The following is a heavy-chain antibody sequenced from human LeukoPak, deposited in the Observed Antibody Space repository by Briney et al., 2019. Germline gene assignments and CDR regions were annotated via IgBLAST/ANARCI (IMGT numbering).Heavy chain of an antibody. CDR1: GFTFSSYG. CDR2: IWYDGSNK. J-gene: IGHJ4*02. Sequence: PGGSLRLSCAASGFTFSSYGMHWVRQAPGKGLEWVAVIWYDGSNKYYADSVKGRFTISRDNSKNTLYLQMNSLRAEDTAVYYCAREPGSGSYYLAFDYRGQGTLVTVSS. V-gene: IGHV3-33*01. CDR3: AREPGSGSYYLAFDY. D-gene: IGHD3-10*01.